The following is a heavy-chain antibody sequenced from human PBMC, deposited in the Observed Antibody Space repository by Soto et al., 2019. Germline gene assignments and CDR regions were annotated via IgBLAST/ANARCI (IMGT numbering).Heavy chain of an antibody. CDR1: GYTFTSYA. CDR3: ARVAAILEWLSATFDP. CDR2: INAGNGNT. D-gene: IGHD3-3*01. Sequence: ASVKVSCKASGYTFTSYAMHWVRQAPGQRLEWMGWINAGNGNTKYSQKFQGRVTITRDTSASTAYMELSSLRSEDTAVYYCARVAAILEWLSATFDPWGQGTLVTVSS. V-gene: IGHV1-3*01. J-gene: IGHJ5*02.